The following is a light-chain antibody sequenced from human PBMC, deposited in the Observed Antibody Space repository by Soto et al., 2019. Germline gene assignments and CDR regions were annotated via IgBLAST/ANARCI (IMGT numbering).Light chain of an antibody. CDR1: QSVSSCY. CDR2: GAS. J-gene: IGKJ2*01. V-gene: IGKV3-20*01. CDR3: QQYGSSPRDT. Sequence: EIVLTQSPGTLSLSPGERAPLSCRASQSVSSCYFAWYQQKPGQAPRLLIYGASSRATGIPDRFSGSGSGTDFTLTICRLEHEDFAVYYCQQYGSSPRDTFGQGTKLEIK.